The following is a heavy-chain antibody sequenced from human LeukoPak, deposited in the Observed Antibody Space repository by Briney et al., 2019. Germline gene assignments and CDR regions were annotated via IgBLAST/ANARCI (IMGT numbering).Heavy chain of an antibody. CDR2: IYYSGST. CDR1: GGSISSYY. Sequence: SETLSLTCTISGGSISSYYWSWIRQPPGKGLEWIGYIYYSGSTNYNPSLKSRVTISVDTSKNQFSLKLSSVTAADTAVYYCARRQRYCIGVSCYSAYGMDVWGQGTTVTVSS. CDR3: ARRQRYCIGVSCYSAYGMDV. V-gene: IGHV4-59*08. D-gene: IGHD2-15*01. J-gene: IGHJ6*02.